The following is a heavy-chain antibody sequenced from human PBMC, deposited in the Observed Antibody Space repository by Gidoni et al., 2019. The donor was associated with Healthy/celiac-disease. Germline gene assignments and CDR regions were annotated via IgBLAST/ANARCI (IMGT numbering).Heavy chain of an antibody. CDR2: IKSKTDGGTT. Sequence: EVQLVESGGGLVKPGGSLRLSCAASGFTFSNAWMSWVRQAPGKGLEWVGRIKSKTDGGTTDYAAPVKGRFTISRDDSKNTLYLQMNSLKTEDTAVYYCTTDWSPAYYYYGMDVWGQGTTVTVSS. V-gene: IGHV3-15*01. J-gene: IGHJ6*02. CDR1: GFTFSNAW. CDR3: TTDWSPAYYYYGMDV.